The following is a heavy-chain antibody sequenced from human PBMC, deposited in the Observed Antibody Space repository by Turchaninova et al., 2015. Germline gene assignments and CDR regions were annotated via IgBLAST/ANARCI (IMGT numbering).Heavy chain of an antibody. CDR1: GFTLCYYG. D-gene: IGHD2-15*01. J-gene: IGHJ5*02. V-gene: IGHV3-23*01. Sequence: EVQLLESGGGLVQAGGFIGGSGCGSGFTLCYYGITWVRRARGKGREGVSSLSGSGDTTYCPDSVKGRFTISRDNSANRLYLRMNSLRAQDTAVYFCAKIPTWDIVVENWFDPWGQGTLVTVSS. CDR2: LSGSGDTT. CDR3: AKIPTWDIVVENWFDP.